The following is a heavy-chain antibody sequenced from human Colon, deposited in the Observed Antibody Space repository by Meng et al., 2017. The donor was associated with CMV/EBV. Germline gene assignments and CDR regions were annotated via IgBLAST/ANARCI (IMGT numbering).Heavy chain of an antibody. V-gene: IGHV5-51*01. J-gene: IGHJ4*02. CDR3: AIPPDDLRRGPDHFDY. CDR2: IYPGDSDT. Sequence: GESLKISCKGSGYSFTSYWIGWVRQMPGKGLEWMGFIYPGDSDTRYSPSFQGQVTISADKSISTAYLQWSSLKASDTAMYYCAIPPDDLRRGPDHFDYWGQGTLVTVSS. D-gene: IGHD4-17*01. CDR1: GYSFTSYW.